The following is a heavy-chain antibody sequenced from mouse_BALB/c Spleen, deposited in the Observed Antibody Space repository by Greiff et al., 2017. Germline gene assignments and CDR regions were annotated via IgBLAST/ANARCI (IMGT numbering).Heavy chain of an antibody. J-gene: IGHJ1*01. D-gene: IGHD2-4*01. Sequence: EVKLVESGGGLVKPGGSLKLSCAASGFTFSSYAMSWVRQTPEKRLEWVASISSGGSTYYPDSVKGRFTISRDNARNILYLQMSSLRSEDTAMYYCARDYDYDWYFDVWGAGTTVTVSS. CDR1: GFTFSSYA. CDR3: ARDYDYDWYFDV. V-gene: IGHV5-6-5*01. CDR2: ISSGGST.